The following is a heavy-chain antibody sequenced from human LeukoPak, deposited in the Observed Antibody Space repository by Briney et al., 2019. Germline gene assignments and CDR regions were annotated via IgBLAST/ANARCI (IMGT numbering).Heavy chain of an antibody. CDR1: GGSISSGGYY. Sequence: SETLSLTCTVSGGSISSGGYYWSWIRQHPGKGLEWIGYIYYSGSTYYNPSLKSRVTISVDTSKNQFSLKLSSVTAADTAVYYCARGYSGYSSDYWGQGTLVTVSS. CDR3: ARGYSGYSSDY. CDR2: IYYSGST. J-gene: IGHJ4*02. D-gene: IGHD5-12*01. V-gene: IGHV4-31*03.